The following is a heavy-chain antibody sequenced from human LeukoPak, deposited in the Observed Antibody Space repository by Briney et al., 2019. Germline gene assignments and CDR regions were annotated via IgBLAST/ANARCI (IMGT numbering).Heavy chain of an antibody. D-gene: IGHD6-13*01. Sequence: GASVKVSCKASGYTFTGYYMHWVRQAPGQGLEWMGWINPNSGGTNYAQKFQGRVTMTRDTSISTGYMELSRLRSDDTAVYYCARAIAAAARADYWGQGTLVTVSS. CDR2: INPNSGGT. J-gene: IGHJ4*02. CDR3: ARAIAAAARADY. V-gene: IGHV1-2*02. CDR1: GYTFTGYY.